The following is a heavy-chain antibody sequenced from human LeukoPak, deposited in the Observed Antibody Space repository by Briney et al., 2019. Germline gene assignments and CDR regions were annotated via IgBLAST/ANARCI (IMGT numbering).Heavy chain of an antibody. J-gene: IGHJ4*02. CDR3: ARDIGGSYAH. CDR1: GGSISGSF. CDR2: VFDRGTT. D-gene: IGHD1-26*01. V-gene: IGHV4-59*01. Sequence: SETLSLTCTVSGGSISGSFWHWIRQPPGKGLEWMGYVFDRGTTAYNPSLKRRVTMSLDTSKSQFSLNLSSVTAADTAVYYCARDIGGSYAHWGQGTLVTVSS.